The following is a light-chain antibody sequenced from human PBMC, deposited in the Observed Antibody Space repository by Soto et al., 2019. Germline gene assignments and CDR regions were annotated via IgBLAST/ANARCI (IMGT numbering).Light chain of an antibody. J-gene: IGLJ2*01. CDR3: CSYAGSSNVV. Sequence: QSALTQPASVSGSPGQSITISCTGTSSDVGGYNYVSWYQHHPGKAPKLIIYDVSKRPSGVSNRFSGSKSGNTASLTISGLQAEDEADYYCCSYAGSSNVVFGGGTKLTVL. CDR2: DVS. V-gene: IGLV2-23*02. CDR1: SSDVGGYNY.